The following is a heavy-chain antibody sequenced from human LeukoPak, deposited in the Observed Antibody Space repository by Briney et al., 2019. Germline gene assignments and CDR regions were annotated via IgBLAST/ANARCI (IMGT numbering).Heavy chain of an antibody. D-gene: IGHD6-19*01. V-gene: IGHV3-48*01. Sequence: PGGSLRLSCAASGFTFSSYSMNWVRQAPGKGLEWVSYISSSSSTIYYADSVKGRFTISRDNAKNSLYLQMNSLRAEDTAVYYCARFAVHRRLAVVGQFGLDYWGQGTLVTVSS. CDR3: ARFAVHRRLAVVGQFGLDY. CDR2: ISSSSSTI. J-gene: IGHJ4*02. CDR1: GFTFSSYS.